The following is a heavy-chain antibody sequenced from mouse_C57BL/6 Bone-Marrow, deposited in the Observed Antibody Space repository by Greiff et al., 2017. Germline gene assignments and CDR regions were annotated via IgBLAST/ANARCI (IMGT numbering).Heavy chain of an antibody. Sequence: EVQLQQSGPGLVKPSQSLSLTCSVTGYSITSGYYWNWIRQFPGNKLEWMGYISYDGSNNYNPSLKNRISITRDPSKNQFFLKLNSVTTEDTATYYCARDRLYYYGSSYGNYYFDYWGQGTTLTVSS. D-gene: IGHD1-1*01. CDR3: ARDRLYYYGSSYGNYYFDY. CDR2: ISYDGSN. V-gene: IGHV3-6*01. CDR1: GYSITSGYY. J-gene: IGHJ2*01.